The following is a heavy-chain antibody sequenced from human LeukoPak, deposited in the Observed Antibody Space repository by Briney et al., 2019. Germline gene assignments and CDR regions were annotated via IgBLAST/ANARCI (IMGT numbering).Heavy chain of an antibody. CDR1: GYTFTGYY. CDR3: ARHGRFYDAFDI. J-gene: IGHJ3*02. CDR2: INPNSGGT. D-gene: IGHD3-3*01. V-gene: IGHV1-2*02. Sequence: ASVKVSCKASGYTFTGYYMHWVRQAPGQGLEWMGWINPNSGGTNYAQKFQGRVTMTRDTSISTAYMDLSRLRSDDTAVYYCARHGRFYDAFDIWGQRTMATVSS.